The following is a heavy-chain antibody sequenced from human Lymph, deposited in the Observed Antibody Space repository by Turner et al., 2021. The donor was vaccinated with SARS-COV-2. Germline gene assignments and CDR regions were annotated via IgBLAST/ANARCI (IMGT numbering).Heavy chain of an antibody. D-gene: IGHD2-15*01. CDR1: GFTFSSYA. CDR2: ISYDGSNK. Sequence: QVQLVESGGGVVQPGRSLRLSCAASGFTFSSYAMHWVRQAPGKGLEMVALISYDGSNKYYADSVKGRFTISRDNSKNTLYLQMNSLGAEDTAVYYCARDGGGNFNYWGQGTLVTVSS. J-gene: IGHJ4*02. V-gene: IGHV3-30-3*01. CDR3: ARDGGGNFNY.